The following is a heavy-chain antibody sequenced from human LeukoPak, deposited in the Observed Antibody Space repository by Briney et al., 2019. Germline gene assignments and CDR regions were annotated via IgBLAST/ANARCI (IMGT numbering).Heavy chain of an antibody. CDR1: GFTFSSYW. D-gene: IGHD3-10*01. V-gene: IGHV3-7*01. CDR3: ARVSGSRNFYFGAFDM. Sequence: GGSLRLSCAASGFTFSSYWMSWVRQAPGKGLEWVANIKEDGSEKHYVDSVKGRFTISRDNAKNSLYLQMNSLRAEDTAVYYCARVSGSRNFYFGAFDMWGQGTVVTVSS. J-gene: IGHJ3*02. CDR2: IKEDGSEK.